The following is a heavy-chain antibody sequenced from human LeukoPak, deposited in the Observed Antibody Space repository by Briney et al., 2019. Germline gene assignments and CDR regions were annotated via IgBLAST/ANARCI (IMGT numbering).Heavy chain of an antibody. V-gene: IGHV1-2*02. J-gene: IGHJ4*02. CDR2: INPNSGGT. D-gene: IGHD2-2*01. CDR3: AREEFVGYCSSTSCYRVLDY. CDR1: GYTFTGYY. Sequence: GASVKVSCKASGYTFTGYYMHWVRQAPGQGLKWMGWINPNSGGTNYAQKFQGRVTMTRDTSISTAYMELSRLRSDDTAVYYCAREEFVGYCSSTSCYRVLDYWGQRTLVTVSS.